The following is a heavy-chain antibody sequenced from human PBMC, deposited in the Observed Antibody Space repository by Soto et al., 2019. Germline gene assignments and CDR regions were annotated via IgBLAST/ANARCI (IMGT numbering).Heavy chain of an antibody. CDR2: ISYDGSNK. CDR3: ASVGSSWLLWGYFQH. CDR1: GFTFSNYA. J-gene: IGHJ1*01. D-gene: IGHD6-13*01. V-gene: IGHV3-30-3*01. Sequence: PGGSLRLSCAASGFTFSNYAMHWVRQAPGKGLEWVAIISYDGSNKYYADSVKGRFTISRDNSKNTLYLQMNSLRAEDTAVYYCASVGSSWLLWGYFQHWAQGTLVIVSS.